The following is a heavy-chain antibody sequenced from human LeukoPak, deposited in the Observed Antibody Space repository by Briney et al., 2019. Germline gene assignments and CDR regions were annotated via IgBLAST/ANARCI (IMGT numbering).Heavy chain of an antibody. CDR2: IIPIFGTA. Sequence: SVKVSCKASGGTFSSYAISWVRQTPGQGLEWMGRIIPIFGTANYAQKFQGRVTITTDESTSTAYMELSSLRSEDTAVYYCASQDGYSSSSNWFDPWGQGTLVTVSS. CDR3: ASQDGYSSSSNWFDP. D-gene: IGHD6-6*01. J-gene: IGHJ5*02. V-gene: IGHV1-69*05. CDR1: GGTFSSYA.